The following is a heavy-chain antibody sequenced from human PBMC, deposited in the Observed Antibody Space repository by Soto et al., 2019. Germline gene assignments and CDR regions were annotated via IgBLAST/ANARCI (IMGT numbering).Heavy chain of an antibody. Sequence: PGGSLRLSCAASGFTFSSYGMHWVRQAPGKGLEWVAVITDNGSNKYYADSVKGRFTISRDNSKNTLYLQMNSLRAEDTAVYYCAKDGPPQGYFDWLLWGQGTLVTVSS. J-gene: IGHJ4*02. D-gene: IGHD3-9*01. V-gene: IGHV3-30*18. CDR3: AKDGPPQGYFDWLL. CDR1: GFTFSSYG. CDR2: ITDNGSNK.